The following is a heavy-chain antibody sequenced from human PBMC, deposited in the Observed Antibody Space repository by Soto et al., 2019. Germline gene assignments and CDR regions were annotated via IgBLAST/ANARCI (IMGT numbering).Heavy chain of an antibody. V-gene: IGHV6-1*01. CDR3: ARGVAGSGFDL. CDR2: TYYRSNWRH. D-gene: IGHD6-19*01. Sequence: TLSPTCAIPGDSVSSNTAAWNWIRSSPSRGLEWLGRTYYRSNWRHDYAVSVKSRITFNPDTSKNHFSLQLNSVTPVDTAVYYCARGVAGSGFDLWGQGTLVTVSS. J-gene: IGHJ4*02. CDR1: GDSVSSNTAA.